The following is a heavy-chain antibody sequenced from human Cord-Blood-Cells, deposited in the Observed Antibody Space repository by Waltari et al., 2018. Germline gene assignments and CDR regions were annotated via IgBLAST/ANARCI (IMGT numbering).Heavy chain of an antibody. CDR2: INPNSGNT. D-gene: IGHD6-13*01. CDR3: ARGVSSSWYWYFDL. J-gene: IGHJ2*01. V-gene: IGHV1-8*01. CDR1: GYTFTSYD. Sequence: QVQLVQSGAEVKKPGASVKVSCKASGYTFTSYDINWVRQATGQGLAWMRLINPNSGNTGYAQKFQGRVTITRNTSIRTAYLELSSLRSEDTAVYYCARGVSSSWYWYFDLWGRGTLVTVSS.